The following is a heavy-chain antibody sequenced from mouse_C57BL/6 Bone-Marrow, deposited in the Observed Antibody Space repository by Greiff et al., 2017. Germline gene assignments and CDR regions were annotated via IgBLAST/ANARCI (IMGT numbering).Heavy chain of an antibody. J-gene: IGHJ2*01. CDR3: ARWRFITTVNYFDY. Sequence: QVQLKQPGAELVRPGTSVKLSCKASGYTFTSYWMHWVKQRPGQGLEWIGVIDPSDSYTNYNQKFKGKATLTVDPSSSTAYMQLSSLTSEDSAVYYCARWRFITTVNYFDYWGQGTTLTVSS. CDR2: IDPSDSYT. D-gene: IGHD1-1*01. CDR1: GYTFTSYW. V-gene: IGHV1-59*01.